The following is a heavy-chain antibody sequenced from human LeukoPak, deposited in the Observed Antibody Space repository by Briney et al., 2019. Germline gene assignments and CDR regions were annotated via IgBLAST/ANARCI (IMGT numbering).Heavy chain of an antibody. V-gene: IGHV1-2*02. Sequence: ASVKVSCKASGYTFTDYYTHWVRQAPGQGLEWMGWINPNSGGTNYAQKFQGRVTMTTDTSISTAYMEVSRLRSDDTAVYYCARVRIGQQLDEYYYYAMDVWGQGTTVTVSS. D-gene: IGHD6-13*01. CDR3: ARVRIGQQLDEYYYYAMDV. CDR2: INPNSGGT. CDR1: GYTFTDYY. J-gene: IGHJ6*02.